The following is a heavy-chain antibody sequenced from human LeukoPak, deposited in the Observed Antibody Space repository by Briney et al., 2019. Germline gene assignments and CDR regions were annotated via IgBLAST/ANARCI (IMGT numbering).Heavy chain of an antibody. CDR3: ARLGGIQLWSYFDY. D-gene: IGHD5-18*01. CDR2: IYYSGST. V-gene: IGHV4-39*01. Sequence: WVRQAPGKGLEWIGSIYYSGSTYYNPSLKSRVTISVDTSKNQFSLKLSSVTAADTAVYYCARLGGIQLWSYFDYWGQGTLVTVSS. J-gene: IGHJ4*02.